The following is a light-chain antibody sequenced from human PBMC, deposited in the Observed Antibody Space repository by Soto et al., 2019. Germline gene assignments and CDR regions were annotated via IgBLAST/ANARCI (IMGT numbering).Light chain of an antibody. CDR3: QQYGNWLTWT. V-gene: IGKV3-15*01. CDR1: ERISTN. Sequence: EIVMTQSPVTLSVSPGESATIFCRASERISTNLAWYQQRPGQAPRLLIYSESTRATGVPARFSGSGSATEFTLTISSLQPEEFATYYCQQYGNWLTWTFGQGTRVEIK. J-gene: IGKJ1*01. CDR2: SES.